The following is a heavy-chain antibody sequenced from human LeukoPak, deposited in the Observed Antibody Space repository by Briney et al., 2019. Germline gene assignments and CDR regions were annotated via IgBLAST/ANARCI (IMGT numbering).Heavy chain of an antibody. J-gene: IGHJ4*02. D-gene: IGHD5-18*01. CDR3: AKGHTYGLGESYLDF. CDR2: ISWNSGSI. CDR1: GFTFDDYA. Sequence: GRSLRLSCAASGFTFDDYAMHWVRQAPEKGLEWVSGISWNSGSIGYADSVKGRFTISRDNAKNSLYLQMNSLRAEDTALYYCAKGHTYGLGESYLDFWGQGTLVSVSS. V-gene: IGHV3-9*01.